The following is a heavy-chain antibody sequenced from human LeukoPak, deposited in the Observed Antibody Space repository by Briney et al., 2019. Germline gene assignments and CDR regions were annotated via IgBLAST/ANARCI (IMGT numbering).Heavy chain of an antibody. V-gene: IGHV3-30*18. CDR2: ISYDGSNK. Sequence: GGSLRLSCAASGFTFSSYGMHWVRQAPGKGLEWVAVISYDGSNKYYADSVKGRFTISRDNSKNTLYLQMNSLRAEDTAVYYCAKDTVTTSHYYYYGMDVWGQGTTVTVSS. CDR3: AKDTVTTSHYYYYGMDV. CDR1: GFTFSSYG. D-gene: IGHD4-17*01. J-gene: IGHJ6*02.